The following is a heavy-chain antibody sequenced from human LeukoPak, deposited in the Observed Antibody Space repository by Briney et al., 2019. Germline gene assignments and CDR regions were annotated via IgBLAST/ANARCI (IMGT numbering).Heavy chain of an antibody. J-gene: IGHJ4*02. D-gene: IGHD6-19*01. Sequence: PSETLSLTCTVSGGSISSSSYYWGWIRQPPGKGLEWIGSIYYSGSTYYNPSLKSRVTISVDTSKNQFSLKLSSVTAADTAVYYCARGMGGWPGSEYFDYWGQGTLVTVSS. CDR2: IYYSGST. V-gene: IGHV4-39*01. CDR3: ARGMGGWPGSEYFDY. CDR1: GGSISSSSYY.